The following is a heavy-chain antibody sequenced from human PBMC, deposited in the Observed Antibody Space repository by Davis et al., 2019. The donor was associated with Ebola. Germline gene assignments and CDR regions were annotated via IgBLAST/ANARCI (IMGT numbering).Heavy chain of an antibody. D-gene: IGHD3-10*01. J-gene: IGHJ5*02. V-gene: IGHV4-34*01. Sequence: PSETLSLTCTVSGGSISSHYWSWIRQPPGKGLEWIGEINHSGSTNYNPSLKSRVTISVDTSKNQFSLKLSSVTAADTAVYYCARGKAARGGIWFDPWGQGTLVTVSS. CDR2: INHSGST. CDR3: ARGKAARGGIWFDP. CDR1: GGSISSHY.